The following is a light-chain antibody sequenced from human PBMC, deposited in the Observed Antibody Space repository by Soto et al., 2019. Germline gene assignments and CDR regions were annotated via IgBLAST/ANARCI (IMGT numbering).Light chain of an antibody. CDR3: QQYTNLPLT. CDR1: HDISNY. Sequence: DIQMTQSPSSLSASVGDRVTITCQASHDISNYLSWYQQKPGKAPKLLIYDTSNLETGVPSRFSGSGSGTDFTFTISSLQPEDIATYYCQQYTNLPLTFGGGTKVEIK. J-gene: IGKJ4*01. CDR2: DTS. V-gene: IGKV1-33*01.